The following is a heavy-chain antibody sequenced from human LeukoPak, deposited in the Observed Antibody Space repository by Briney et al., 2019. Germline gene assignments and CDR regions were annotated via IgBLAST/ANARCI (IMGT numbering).Heavy chain of an antibody. D-gene: IGHD7-27*01. J-gene: IGHJ4*02. CDR2: IYYSGST. Sequence: SETLSLTCTVSGGSISSYYWSWIRQPPGKGLEWIGYIYYSGSTNYNPSLKSRVTISVDTSKNQFSLKLSSVTAADTAVYYCARENWDPSVFDYWGQGTLVTVSS. V-gene: IGHV4-59*01. CDR1: GGSISSYY. CDR3: ARENWDPSVFDY.